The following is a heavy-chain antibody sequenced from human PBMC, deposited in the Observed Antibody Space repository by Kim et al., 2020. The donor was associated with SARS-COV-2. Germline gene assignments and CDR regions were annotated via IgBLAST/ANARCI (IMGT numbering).Heavy chain of an antibody. J-gene: IGHJ6*02. D-gene: IGHD6-19*01. CDR3: ARVPAWSSVAGNYGMDV. Sequence: VKGRFTTSRDNAKNPLYLQMNRLRAEDTGVYYCARVPAWSSVAGNYGMDVWGQGTTVTVSS. V-gene: IGHV3-74*01.